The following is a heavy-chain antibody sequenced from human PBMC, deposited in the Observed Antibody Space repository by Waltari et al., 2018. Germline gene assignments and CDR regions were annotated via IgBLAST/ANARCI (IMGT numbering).Heavy chain of an antibody. Sequence: EVQLLESGGGLVQPGGSLRLSCAASGFTFSSYAMSWVRQAPGKGLEWVSAISGSGDTTDYADVVKVRFTISRDNSKNTLFLQVSSLRAEDTAVYYCAKDGRNINPRQDSTDYDMAVWGKGTTVTISS. J-gene: IGHJ6*03. CDR3: AKDGRNINPRQDSTDYDMAV. V-gene: IGHV3-23*01. CDR1: GFTFSSYA. CDR2: ISGSGDTT. D-gene: IGHD2-8*02.